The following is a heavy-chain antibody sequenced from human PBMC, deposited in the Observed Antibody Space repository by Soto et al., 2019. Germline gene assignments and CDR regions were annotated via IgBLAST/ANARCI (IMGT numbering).Heavy chain of an antibody. D-gene: IGHD3-10*01. Sequence: ASVKVSCKVSGYTLTELSMHWVRQAPGKGLEWMGGFDPEDGETIYAQKFQGRVTMTEDTSTDTAYMELSSLRSEDTAVYYCATVHNTMVRGVIEATYFDYWGQGTLVTVSS. V-gene: IGHV1-24*01. CDR2: FDPEDGET. CDR3: ATVHNTMVRGVIEATYFDY. CDR1: GYTLTELS. J-gene: IGHJ4*02.